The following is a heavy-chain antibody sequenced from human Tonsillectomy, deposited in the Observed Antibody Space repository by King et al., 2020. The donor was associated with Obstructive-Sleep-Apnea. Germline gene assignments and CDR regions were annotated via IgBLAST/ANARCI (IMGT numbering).Heavy chain of an antibody. CDR3: ATRGHSGYDYGAFDY. J-gene: IGHJ4*02. D-gene: IGHD5-12*01. CDR2: IYYSGST. V-gene: IGHV4-30-4*01. CDR1: GGSISSGDYY. Sequence: QLQESGPGLVKPSQTLSLTCTVSGGSISSGDYYWSWNRQPPGKGLECIGYIYYSGSTDYNPSLKSPVTISVDTPKNKFSLKLNSVTAADTAVYYCATRGHSGYDYGAFDYWGQGTLVTVSS.